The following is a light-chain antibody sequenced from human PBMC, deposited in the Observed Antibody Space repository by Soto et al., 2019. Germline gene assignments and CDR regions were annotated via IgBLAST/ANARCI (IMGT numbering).Light chain of an antibody. CDR2: KAS. CDR1: QSISSW. J-gene: IGKJ2*01. CDR3: QQYNSYPYT. Sequence: DIQMTQSPSTLSASVGDRVPITCRASQSISSWLAWYQQKPGKAPKLLIYKASSVESGVPSRFSGSGSGTEFTLTISSLQPDDFATYYCQQYNSYPYTFGQGTKLEIK. V-gene: IGKV1-5*03.